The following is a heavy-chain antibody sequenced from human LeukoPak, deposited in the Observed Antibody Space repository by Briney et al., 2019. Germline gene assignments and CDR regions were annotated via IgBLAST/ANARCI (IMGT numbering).Heavy chain of an antibody. J-gene: IGHJ4*02. CDR1: GFTFSSYA. CDR3: ARAYNWNYVDY. V-gene: IGHV3-23*01. CDR2: ISGSGGST. D-gene: IGHD1-20*01. Sequence: GGSLRLSCAASGFTFSSYAMSWVRQAPGKGLEWVSAISGSGGSTYYADSVRGRFTISRDNSKNTLYLQMNSLRAEDTAVYYCARAYNWNYVDYWGQGTLVTVSS.